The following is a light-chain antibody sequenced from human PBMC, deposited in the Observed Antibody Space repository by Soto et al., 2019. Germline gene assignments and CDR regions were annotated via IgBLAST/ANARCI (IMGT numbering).Light chain of an antibody. CDR3: HQYSGPANT. CDR1: QSVTTR. J-gene: IGKJ4*02. V-gene: IGKV3-20*01. Sequence: EIVLTQSPDTLSLSPGGRATLSCRASQSVTTRIAWYQHNPGQPPRLLISGASVRGSGVPVRFSGRGSGTYDALAVNRWATEDFALYSSHQYSGPANTCGRGT. CDR2: GAS.